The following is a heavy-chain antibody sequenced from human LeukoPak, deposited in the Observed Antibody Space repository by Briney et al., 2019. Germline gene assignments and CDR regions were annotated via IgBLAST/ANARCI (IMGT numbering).Heavy chain of an antibody. CDR2: INPTGGST. CDR1: GYTFPSYF. Sequence: ASVKVSCKASGYTFPSYFMHWVRQAPGQGLGWMGIINPTGGSTTYAQKFQGRVTMTRDTSTSTVYMELSSLRSDDTAVYYCARTAARRFDYWGQGTLVTVSS. CDR3: ARTAARRFDY. J-gene: IGHJ4*02. V-gene: IGHV1-46*01. D-gene: IGHD6-6*01.